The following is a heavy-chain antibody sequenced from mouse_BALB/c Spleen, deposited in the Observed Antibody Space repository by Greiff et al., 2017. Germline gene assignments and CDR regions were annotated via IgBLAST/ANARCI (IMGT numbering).Heavy chain of an antibody. V-gene: IGHV3-8*02. J-gene: IGHJ3*01. Sequence: EVQLVESGPSLVKPSQTLSLTCSVTGNSITSGYWNWIRKFPGNKLEYMGYISYSGSTYYNPSLKSRISITRDTSKNQYYLQLNSVTTEDTATYYCARDSSGYVWFAYWGQGTLVTVSA. CDR3: ARDSSGYVWFAY. CDR1: GNSITSGY. CDR2: ISYSGST. D-gene: IGHD3-2*01.